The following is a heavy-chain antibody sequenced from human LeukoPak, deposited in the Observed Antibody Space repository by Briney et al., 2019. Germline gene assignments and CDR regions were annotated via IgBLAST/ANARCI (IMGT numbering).Heavy chain of an antibody. CDR2: IYYSGST. CDR3: ASFSAAGAAAGGLGY. Sequence: SETLSLTCTVSGGSISSGGYYWSWVRQHPGKGLEWIGYIYYSGSTYYNPSLKSRVTISVDTSKNQFSLKLSSVTAADTAVYYCASFSAAGAAAGGLGYWGQGTLVTVSS. J-gene: IGHJ4*02. D-gene: IGHD6-13*01. CDR1: GGSISSGGYY. V-gene: IGHV4-31*03.